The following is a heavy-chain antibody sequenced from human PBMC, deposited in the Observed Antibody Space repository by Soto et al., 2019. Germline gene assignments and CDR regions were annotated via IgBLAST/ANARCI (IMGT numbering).Heavy chain of an antibody. CDR1: GGTFSSYA. J-gene: IGHJ5*02. CDR2: IIPIFGTA. Sequence: QVQLVQSGAEVKKPGSSVKVSCKASGGTFSSYAISWVQQAPGQGLEWMGGIIPIFGTANYAQKFQGRVTITADKSTSTAYMELSSLRPEDTAVYYCARARGAAAGFRFDPWGQGTLVTVSS. D-gene: IGHD6-13*01. V-gene: IGHV1-69*06. CDR3: ARARGAAAGFRFDP.